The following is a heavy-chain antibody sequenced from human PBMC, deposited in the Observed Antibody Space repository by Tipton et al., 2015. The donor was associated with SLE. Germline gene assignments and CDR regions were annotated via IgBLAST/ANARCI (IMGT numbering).Heavy chain of an antibody. CDR2: IYYSGST. CDR3: ARGISRDQTDWFGP. Sequence: TLSLTCTVSGGSISSGGYYWSWIRQHPGKGLEWIGYIYYSGSTYYNPSLESRVTISVDTSKNQFSLKLSSVTAADTAVYYCARGISRDQTDWFGPWGQGTLVTVSS. CDR1: GGSISSGGYY. D-gene: IGHD2-15*01. V-gene: IGHV4-31*03. J-gene: IGHJ5*02.